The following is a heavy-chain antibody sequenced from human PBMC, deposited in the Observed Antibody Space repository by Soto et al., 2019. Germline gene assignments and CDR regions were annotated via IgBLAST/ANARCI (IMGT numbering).Heavy chain of an antibody. CDR3: AKLVDKSLDDY. J-gene: IGHJ4*02. D-gene: IGHD3-16*01. CDR1: GFTFSTSD. Sequence: LRLSCVASGFTFSTSDMHWVRQAPGQGLEWVAVVSYGERNIYYADSVKGRFSVSRDNSKNTLFLHMNSLRAEDTAVYFCAKLVDKSLDDYWGQGALVTVSS. V-gene: IGHV3-30*18. CDR2: VSYGERNI.